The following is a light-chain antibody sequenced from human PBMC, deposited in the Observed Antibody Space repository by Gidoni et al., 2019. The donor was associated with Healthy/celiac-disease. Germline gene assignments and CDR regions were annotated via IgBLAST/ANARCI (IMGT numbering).Light chain of an antibody. Sequence: SLMTPPPSVSEAPQQRVTISCSGSSSNLGNNPVNWYQQLPGKAPKLLIYYDDLLPSGVSDRFSGSKSGTSASLAISGLQSEDEADYYCAAWDDSLNGPVFGGGTKLTVL. V-gene: IGLV1-36*01. CDR1: SSNLGNNP. J-gene: IGLJ2*01. CDR3: AAWDDSLNGPV. CDR2: YDD.